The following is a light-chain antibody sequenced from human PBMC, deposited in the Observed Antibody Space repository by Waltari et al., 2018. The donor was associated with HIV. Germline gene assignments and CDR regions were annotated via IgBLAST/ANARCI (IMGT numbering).Light chain of an antibody. CDR1: QSISSY. CDR3: QQSYSTPFT. V-gene: IGKV1-39*01. CDR2: AAS. Sequence: GDRVTITCRASQSISSYLNWYQQKPGKAPKLLIYAASSLQSGVPSRFSGSGSGTDFTLTISSLQPEDFATYYCQQSYSTPFTFGPGTKVDIK. J-gene: IGKJ3*01.